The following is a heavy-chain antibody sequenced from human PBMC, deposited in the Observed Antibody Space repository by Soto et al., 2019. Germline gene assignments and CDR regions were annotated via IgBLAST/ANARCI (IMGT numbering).Heavy chain of an antibody. J-gene: IGHJ4*02. D-gene: IGHD6-13*01. CDR2: TSKDGSNK. V-gene: IGHV3-30-3*01. CDR3: ARDRVTEAGTLDY. Sequence: GGSLRLSCAASGFTFSSYAIHWVRQAPGKGLEWVAVTSKDGSNKYYADSVKGRFTISRDNSKNTLYLQMNSLRAEDTAMYYCARDRVTEAGTLDYWGQGTLVTVSS. CDR1: GFTFSSYA.